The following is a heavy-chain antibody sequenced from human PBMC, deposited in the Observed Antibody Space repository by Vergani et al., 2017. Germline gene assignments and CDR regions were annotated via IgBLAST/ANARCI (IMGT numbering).Heavy chain of an antibody. J-gene: IGHJ6*03. D-gene: IGHD4-17*01. CDR3: ARAYGDDYYYYYMDV. CDR1: GYTFTSYA. CDR2: INAGNGNT. Sequence: QVQLVQSGAEVKKPGASVKVSCKASGYTFTSYAMHWVRQAPGQRLEWLGWINAGNGNTKYSQKFQGRVTITRDTSASTAYMELSSLRSEDTAVYYCARAYGDDYYYYYMDVWGKGTTVTVSS. V-gene: IGHV1-3*01.